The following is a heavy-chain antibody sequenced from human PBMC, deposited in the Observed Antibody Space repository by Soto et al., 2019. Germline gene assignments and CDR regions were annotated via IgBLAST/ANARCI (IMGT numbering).Heavy chain of an antibody. CDR3: AHSISNIRFFDY. CDR1: GFSLSTSAVG. D-gene: IGHD4-4*01. CDR2: IYWYDDK. Sequence: QITLKESGPTLVQPTQPLTLTCTFSGFSLSTSAVGVGWIRQPPGKALEWLALIYWYDDKRYSPSLKSRLTITKDSSNNLVVLTTTNMDPVDTGSYDCAHSISNIRFFDYLGPGNL. V-gene: IGHV2-5*01. J-gene: IGHJ4*02.